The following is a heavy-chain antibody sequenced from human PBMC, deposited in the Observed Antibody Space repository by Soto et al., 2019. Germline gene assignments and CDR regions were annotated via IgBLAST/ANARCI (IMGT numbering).Heavy chain of an antibody. V-gene: IGHV2-5*02. CDR3: AHRVLRTVFGLVTTTAIYFDF. Sequence: QITLNESGPTVVRPTETLTLTCRFSGFSLTTSGVGVGWXXXXXXXXXXXXXXIYWDDDKRYSASLKSRLTITKDTSKNQVVLTVSDLDPTDTATYYCAHRVLRTVFGLVTTTAIYFDFWGQGTPVAVSS. CDR2: IYWDDDK. CDR1: GFSLTTSGVG. J-gene: IGHJ4*02. D-gene: IGHD3-3*01.